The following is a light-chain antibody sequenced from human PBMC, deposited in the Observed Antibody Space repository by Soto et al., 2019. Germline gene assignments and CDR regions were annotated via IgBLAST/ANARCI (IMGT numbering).Light chain of an antibody. CDR1: QSISSNF. V-gene: IGKV3-20*01. CDR2: SAS. CDR3: QNYNLS. J-gene: IGKJ3*01. Sequence: TQSPSTLSASVGDRVTITCRASQSISSNFLAWYQQKPGQAPRLLIYSASTRATGVPDRFSGSGSGTHFTLTITRLEPEDFAIYICQNYNLSFGPGTKVDI.